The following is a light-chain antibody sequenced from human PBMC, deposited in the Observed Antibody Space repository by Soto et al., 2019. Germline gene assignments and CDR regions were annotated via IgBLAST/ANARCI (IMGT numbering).Light chain of an antibody. CDR2: EVT. Sequence: QSALTQPASASGSPGQSITISCSGTSSDVGFYNHVSWYQQHPGEAPKLLIYEVTIRPSGVSNRFSGSKSGNTASLTVSGLQAEDEGDYYCSSYTSSSSLAIFGGGTKLTVL. V-gene: IGLV2-14*01. CDR1: SSDVGFYNH. J-gene: IGLJ2*01. CDR3: SSYTSSSSLAI.